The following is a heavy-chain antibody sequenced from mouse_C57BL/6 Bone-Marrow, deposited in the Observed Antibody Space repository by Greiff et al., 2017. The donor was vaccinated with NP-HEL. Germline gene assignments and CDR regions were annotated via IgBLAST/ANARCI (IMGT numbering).Heavy chain of an antibody. CDR3: ARWGDGYYNFDD. CDR1: GYTFTSYW. CDR2: IYPSDSET. J-gene: IGHJ2*01. Sequence: QVQLQQPGAELVRPGSSVKLSCKASGYTFTSYWMDWVKQRPGQGLEWIGNIYPSDSETHYNQKFKDKATLTVDKSSSTAYMQLSSLTSEDSAVYYCARWGDGYYNFDDWGQGTTLTVSS. D-gene: IGHD2-3*01. V-gene: IGHV1-61*01.